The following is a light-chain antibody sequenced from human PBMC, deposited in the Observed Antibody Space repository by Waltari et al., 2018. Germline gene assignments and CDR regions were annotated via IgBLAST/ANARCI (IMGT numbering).Light chain of an antibody. Sequence: IQITPSSSTMSASVGDRVTITWRASQGINNWLAWFQQKPGKAPNFLIYKASSLESGVPSRFTGSGSGTEFTLTISSLQPDDFASYYCQQYNSSTYTFGQGTKLEIK. CDR2: KAS. V-gene: IGKV1-5*03. CDR1: QGINNW. J-gene: IGKJ2*01. CDR3: QQYNSSTYT.